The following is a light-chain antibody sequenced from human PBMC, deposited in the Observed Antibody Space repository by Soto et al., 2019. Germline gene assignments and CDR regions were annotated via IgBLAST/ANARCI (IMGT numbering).Light chain of an antibody. V-gene: IGKV4-1*01. Sequence: DIVMTQSPDSLAVSLGERATINCKSSQSVLYSSNNKNYLAWYQQKPGQNPKLLIYWASTRESVVPDRFSGSGCGADFPLTVSSLPAEAVADYYCKHYYRPWTFGQETKVEVK. CDR3: KHYYRPWT. CDR1: QSVLYSSNNKNY. J-gene: IGKJ1*01. CDR2: WAS.